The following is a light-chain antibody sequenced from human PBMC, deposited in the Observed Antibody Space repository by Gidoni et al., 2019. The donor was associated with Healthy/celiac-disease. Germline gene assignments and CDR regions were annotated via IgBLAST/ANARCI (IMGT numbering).Light chain of an antibody. V-gene: IGKV1-33*01. CDR2: DAS. Sequence: DIQMTQSPSSLSASVGDRVTITCQASQDISHYLNWYQQKPGKAPKLLIYDASNLETGVPSRFSGSGSGTDFTFTISSLQPEDIATYYCQQYDNLPPYTFGQGTKLEIK. CDR3: QQYDNLPPYT. CDR1: QDISHY. J-gene: IGKJ2*01.